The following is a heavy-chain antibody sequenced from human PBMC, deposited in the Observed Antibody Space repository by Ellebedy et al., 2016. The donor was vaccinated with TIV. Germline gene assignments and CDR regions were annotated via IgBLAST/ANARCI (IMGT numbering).Heavy chain of an antibody. Sequence: ASVKVSXXTSGFTFNTYPIHWVRQAPGQRFEWMGWINAGNGNTKYSQKFQGRVTITSETSARRAFLEIRDLRLEDTAVYYCASAWGVTMVRGPMGYWGPGSLITVSS. CDR2: INAGNGNT. V-gene: IGHV1-3*01. CDR3: ASAWGVTMVRGPMGY. CDR1: GFTFNTYP. D-gene: IGHD3-10*01. J-gene: IGHJ4*02.